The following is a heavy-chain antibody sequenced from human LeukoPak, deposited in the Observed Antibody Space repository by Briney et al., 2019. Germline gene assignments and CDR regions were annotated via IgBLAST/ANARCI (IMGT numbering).Heavy chain of an antibody. V-gene: IGHV4-59*01. J-gene: IGHJ4*02. CDR3: ARGRSYLDYFDY. Sequence: SETLSLTCTVSACSMSKSYWNWIPQPPGKGLEWIGYIYYSGSTNYNPSLKSPVNISVDTSRTQSSLKLTSVTAADTAVYYCARGRSYLDYFDYWGQGTVVTVSS. CDR1: ACSMSKSY. D-gene: IGHD3-10*01. CDR2: IYYSGST.